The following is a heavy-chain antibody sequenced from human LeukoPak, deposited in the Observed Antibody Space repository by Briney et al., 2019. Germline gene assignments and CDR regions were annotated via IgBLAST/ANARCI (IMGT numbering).Heavy chain of an antibody. CDR2: ISWNSGSI. V-gene: IGHV3-9*01. CDR3: SKAGCSSTSCYFDY. Sequence: GRSLRLSCAASGFTFDDYAMHWVRQAPGKGLEWVSGISWNSGSIGYADSVKGRFTISRDNAKNSLYLQMNSLRAEDTALYYCSKAGCSSTSCYFDYWGQGTLVTVSS. J-gene: IGHJ4*02. CDR1: GFTFDDYA. D-gene: IGHD2-2*01.